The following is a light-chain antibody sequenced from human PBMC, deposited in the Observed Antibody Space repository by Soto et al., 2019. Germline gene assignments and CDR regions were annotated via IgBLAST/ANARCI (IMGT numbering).Light chain of an antibody. CDR3: KSYAGSNTYV. CDR1: SSDIGSYDL. J-gene: IGLJ1*01. Sequence: QSALTQPASVSGSPGQAITISCAGTSSDIGSYDLVSWYQHHPGKAPRLIIYEVVPRPSGVPDRFSGSKSGNTASLTVSGLQAADEADYFCKSYAGSNTYVFGSGTKVTV. V-gene: IGLV2-8*01. CDR2: EVV.